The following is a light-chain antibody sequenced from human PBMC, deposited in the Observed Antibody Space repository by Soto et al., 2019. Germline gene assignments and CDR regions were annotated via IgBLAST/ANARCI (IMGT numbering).Light chain of an antibody. V-gene: IGKV1-5*03. CDR1: QSVSIW. CDR3: QQHHEYAAWT. Sequence: DIQMTQSPSTLSASVGDRVTITCRASQSVSIWLAWYQQKPGKAPNLLIYKASSLQSGVPSRFSGSGSGTEFPITISGLQPEDSATYYCQQHHEYAAWTFGQGTKVEIK. CDR2: KAS. J-gene: IGKJ1*01.